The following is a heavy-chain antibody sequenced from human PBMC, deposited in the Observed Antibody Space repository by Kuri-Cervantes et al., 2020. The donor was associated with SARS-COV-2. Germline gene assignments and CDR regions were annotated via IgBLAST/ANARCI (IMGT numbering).Heavy chain of an antibody. CDR2: ISGSGGST. CDR3: ARDFPGWTHYNTFYYMDV. V-gene: IGHV3-23*01. D-gene: IGHD3-10*01. Sequence: GESLKISCAASGFTLSSYAMSWVRQAPGKGLEWVSAISGSGGSTYYADSVKGRFTISRDNTKNSLYLQMNSLRAEDTAVYYCARDFPGWTHYNTFYYMDVWGKGTTVTVSS. CDR1: GFTLSSYA. J-gene: IGHJ6*03.